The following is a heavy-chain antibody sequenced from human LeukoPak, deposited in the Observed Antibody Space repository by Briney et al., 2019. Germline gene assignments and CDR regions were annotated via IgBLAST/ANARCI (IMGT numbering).Heavy chain of an antibody. V-gene: IGHV3-21*01. CDR2: ISGSSNYI. CDR3: ARVSSVPTPRALDY. J-gene: IGHJ4*02. CDR1: GFSFSTYS. D-gene: IGHD4/OR15-4a*01. Sequence: GGSLRLSCAASGFSFSTYSMNWVRQAPGKGPEWVSSISGSSNYIFYTASVKGRFTVSRDNAKNSLYLEMNSLRGEDTAVYYCARVSSVPTPRALDYWGQGTLVTVSS.